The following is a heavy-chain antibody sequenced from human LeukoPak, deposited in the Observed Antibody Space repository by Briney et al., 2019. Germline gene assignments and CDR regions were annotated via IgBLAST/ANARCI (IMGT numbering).Heavy chain of an antibody. V-gene: IGHV3-48*03. CDR1: GFTFSSYE. CDR3: ARAKLRQWLGHYYYYGMDV. D-gene: IGHD6-19*01. J-gene: IGHJ6*02. Sequence: GSLRLSCAASGFTFSSYEMNWVRQAPGKGLEWVSYISSSGSTIYYADSVKGRFTISRDNAKNSLYLQMNSLRAEDTAVYYCARAKLRQWLGHYYYYGMDVWGQGTTVTVSS. CDR2: ISSSGSTI.